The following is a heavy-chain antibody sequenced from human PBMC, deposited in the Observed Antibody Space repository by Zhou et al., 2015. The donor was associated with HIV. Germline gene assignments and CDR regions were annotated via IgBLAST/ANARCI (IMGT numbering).Heavy chain of an antibody. CDR3: ATRKDPLPNLKFDY. V-gene: IGHV1-69*01. CDR2: IIPIFGTA. Sequence: QVQLVQSGAEVKKPGSSVKVSCKASGGTFSSYAISWVRQAPGQGLEWMGGIIPIFGTANYAQKFQGRVTITADESTSTAYMELSSLRSEDTAVYYCATRKDPLPNLKFDYWAREPWSPSPQ. CDR1: GGTFSSYA. J-gene: IGHJ4*02.